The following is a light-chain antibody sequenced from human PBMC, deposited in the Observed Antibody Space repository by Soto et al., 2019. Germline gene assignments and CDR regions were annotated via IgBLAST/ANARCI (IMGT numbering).Light chain of an antibody. CDR3: QQYNST. V-gene: IGKV1-8*01. Sequence: AIRMTPSPSPLSASTGDRVTITCRASQGISSYLAWYQQKPGKAPKLLIYKASNLESGVPSRFSGSGSGTEFTLTISSLQPDDFATYYCQQYNSTFGQGTKVDIK. J-gene: IGKJ1*01. CDR2: KAS. CDR1: QGISSY.